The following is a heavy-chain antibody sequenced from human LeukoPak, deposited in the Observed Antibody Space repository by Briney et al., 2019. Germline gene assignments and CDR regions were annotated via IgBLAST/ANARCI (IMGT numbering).Heavy chain of an antibody. V-gene: IGHV3-66*01. Sequence: GGSLRLSCAASGFTVSSNYMSWVRQAPGKGLEWVSVIYSGGSTYYADSVKGRFTISRDNSKNTLYLQMNSLRAEDTAVYYCARVVGGSWQNNWFDPWGQGTLVTVSS. D-gene: IGHD2-15*01. J-gene: IGHJ5*02. CDR1: GFTVSSNY. CDR3: ARVVGGSWQNNWFDP. CDR2: IYSGGST.